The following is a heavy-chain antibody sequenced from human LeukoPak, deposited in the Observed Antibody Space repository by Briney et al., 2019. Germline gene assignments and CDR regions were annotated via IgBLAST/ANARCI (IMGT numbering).Heavy chain of an antibody. J-gene: IGHJ4*02. CDR3: ARDARPRAAASFDY. CDR1: GFTVSSNY. Sequence: SGGSLRLSCAASGFTVSSNYMSWVRQAPGKGLEWVSVVYSDGTTYYADSVKGRFTISRDISKNTLYLQINSLRAEDTAVYYCARDARPRAAASFDYWGQGTLVTVSS. V-gene: IGHV3-66*01. D-gene: IGHD6-13*01. CDR2: VYSDGTT.